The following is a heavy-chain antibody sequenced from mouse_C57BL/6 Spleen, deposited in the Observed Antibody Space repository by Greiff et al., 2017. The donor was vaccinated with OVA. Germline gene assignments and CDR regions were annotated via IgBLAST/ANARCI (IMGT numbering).Heavy chain of an antibody. CDR3: ARLRDYYGSNWYFDV. Sequence: EVQLQQSGPELVKPGASVKIPCKASGYTFTDYNMDWVKQSHGKSLEWIGDINPNNGGTIYNQKFKGKATLTVDKSSSTAYMELRSLTSEDTAVYYCARLRDYYGSNWYFDVWGTGTTVTVSS. J-gene: IGHJ1*03. V-gene: IGHV1-18*01. CDR1: GYTFTDYN. CDR2: INPNNGGT. D-gene: IGHD1-1*01.